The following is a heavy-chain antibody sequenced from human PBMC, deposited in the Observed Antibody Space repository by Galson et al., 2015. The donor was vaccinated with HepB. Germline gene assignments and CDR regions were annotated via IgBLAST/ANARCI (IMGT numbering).Heavy chain of an antibody. D-gene: IGHD7-27*01. CDR3: ARAPRPNWGRGYFDY. J-gene: IGHJ4*02. V-gene: IGHV6-1*01. Sequence: CAISGDSVSSNSAAWNWIRQSPSRGLEWLGRTYYRSKWYNDYAVSVKSRITLNPDTSKNQFSLQLNSVTPEDTAVYYCARAPRPNWGRGYFDYWGQGTLVTVSS. CDR2: TYYRSKWYN. CDR1: GDSVSSNSAA.